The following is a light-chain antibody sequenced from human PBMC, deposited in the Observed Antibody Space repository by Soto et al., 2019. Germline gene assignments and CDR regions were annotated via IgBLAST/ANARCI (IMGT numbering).Light chain of an antibody. V-gene: IGLV1-51*01. Sequence: QSVLTQPPSVSAAPGQKVTISCSGSRSNIGNNYVSWYQHLPGTAPKLLIYDNNKRPSGIPDRFSGSKSGTSATLGITGLQAEDEADYYCGTWDSSVSAVFGGRTKLTVL. CDR3: GTWDSSVSAV. J-gene: IGLJ2*01. CDR2: DNN. CDR1: RSNIGNNY.